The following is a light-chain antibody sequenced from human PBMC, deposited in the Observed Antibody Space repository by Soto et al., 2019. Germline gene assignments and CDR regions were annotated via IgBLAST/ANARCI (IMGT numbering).Light chain of an antibody. J-gene: IGKJ1*01. Sequence: IQMTQSPSSLSASVGDRVTITCRASQTIRTYLSWYQQKPGEAPNLLIYSASTLQSGVPSRFSGSGSGTHFTLTISSLQPEDIATYYCQQSYNTLWTFGQGTKVEIK. V-gene: IGKV1-39*01. CDR1: QTIRTY. CDR2: SAS. CDR3: QQSYNTLWT.